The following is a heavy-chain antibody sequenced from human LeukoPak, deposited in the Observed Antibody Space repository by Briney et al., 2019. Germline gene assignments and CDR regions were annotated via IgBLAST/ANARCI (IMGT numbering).Heavy chain of an antibody. Sequence: SVKVSCKASGYTFSSYGISWVRQAPGQGLEWMGGIIPISGTANYAQKFQGRVTITADESTSTAYMELSSLRSEDTAVYYCARDAPSNRITIFGVVNNYMDVWGKGTTVNGSS. CDR3: ARDAPSNRITIFGVVNNYMDV. V-gene: IGHV1-69*13. J-gene: IGHJ6*03. D-gene: IGHD3-3*01. CDR2: IIPISGTA. CDR1: GYTFSSYG.